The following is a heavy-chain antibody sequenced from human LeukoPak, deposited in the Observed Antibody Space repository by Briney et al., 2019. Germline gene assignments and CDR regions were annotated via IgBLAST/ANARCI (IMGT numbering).Heavy chain of an antibody. CDR1: GFTVSSNY. Sequence: AGGSLRLSCAASGFTVSSNYMSWVRQAPGEGLEWVSVIYSGGNTYYADSVKGRFTISRDSSRNTVFLHMNTLRADDTAVYYCARDRQFGDFYWYFDLWGRGTLVTVSS. V-gene: IGHV3-53*01. CDR3: ARDRQFGDFYWYFDL. J-gene: IGHJ2*01. CDR2: IYSGGNT. D-gene: IGHD4-17*01.